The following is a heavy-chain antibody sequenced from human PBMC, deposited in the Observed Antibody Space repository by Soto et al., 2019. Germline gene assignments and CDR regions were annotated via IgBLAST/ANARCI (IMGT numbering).Heavy chain of an antibody. CDR1: GFTFSSYA. D-gene: IGHD4-17*01. CDR3: AKVPTIGYGDYGGFDY. J-gene: IGHJ4*02. Sequence: EVQLLESGGGLVQPGGSLRLSCAASGFTFSSYAMSWVRQAPGKGLEWVSAISGSGGSTYYADSVKGRFTISRDNSKNTLYLQMNRLRAEDTAVYYCAKVPTIGYGDYGGFDYWGQGTLVTVSS. CDR2: ISGSGGST. V-gene: IGHV3-23*01.